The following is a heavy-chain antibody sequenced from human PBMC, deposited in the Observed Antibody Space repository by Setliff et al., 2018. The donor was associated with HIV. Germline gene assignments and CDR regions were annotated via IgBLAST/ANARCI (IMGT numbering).Heavy chain of an antibody. CDR2: INAGGGTI. V-gene: IGHV1-46*01. CDR1: GYTFINFY. D-gene: IGHD3-10*01. CDR3: ARDWELRTIGWEARFDY. J-gene: IGHJ4*02. Sequence: GASVKVSCKASGYTFINFYMHWVRQAPGQGLEWMGIINAGGGTIVYAQNFQGRVTMTRDTSTSTVYMELSSLRSEDTAVYYCARDWELRTIGWEARFDYWGQGTLVTVSS.